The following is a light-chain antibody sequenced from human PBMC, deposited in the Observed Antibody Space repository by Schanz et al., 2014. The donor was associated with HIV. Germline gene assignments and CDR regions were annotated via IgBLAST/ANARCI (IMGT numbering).Light chain of an antibody. J-gene: IGKJ2*01. V-gene: IGKV3-20*01. CDR2: GAS. Sequence: EIVLTQSPGTLSLSPGERATLSCRASQSVNSNFLGWYQQKPGQAPRLLIFGASNRATGTPDRFSGSGPETDFTLTISGLEREDFAVYYCQQYSGPPFAFGQGTKGEIK. CDR3: QQYSGPPFA. CDR1: QSVNSNF.